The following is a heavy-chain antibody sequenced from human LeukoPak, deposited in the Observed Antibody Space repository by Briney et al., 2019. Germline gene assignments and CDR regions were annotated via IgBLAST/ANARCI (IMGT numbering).Heavy chain of an antibody. CDR1: GYTFTSYV. V-gene: IGHV1-18*01. D-gene: IGHD3-9*01. CDR3: ARDTYDILTGSIGYYYGMDV. Sequence: ASVKVSCKASGYTFTSYVISWVRQAPGQGLEWMGWISAYNGNTNSAQKLQGRVTMTTDTSTSTAYMELRSLRSDDTAVYYCARDTYDILTGSIGYYYGMDVWGQGTTVTVSS. CDR2: ISAYNGNT. J-gene: IGHJ6*02.